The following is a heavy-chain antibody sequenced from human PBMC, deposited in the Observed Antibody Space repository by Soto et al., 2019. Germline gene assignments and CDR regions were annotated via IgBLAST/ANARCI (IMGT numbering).Heavy chain of an antibody. CDR3: ARLSVSSDWFDP. V-gene: IGHV4-59*01. D-gene: IGHD4-17*01. CDR1: GGSISSYY. CDR2: IYYSGST. Sequence: SETLSLTCTVSGGSISSYYCSWIRQPPGKGLEWIGYIYYSGSTNYNPSLKSRVTISVDTSKNQFSLKLSSVTAADTAVYYCARLSVSSDWFDPWGQGTLVTVSS. J-gene: IGHJ5*02.